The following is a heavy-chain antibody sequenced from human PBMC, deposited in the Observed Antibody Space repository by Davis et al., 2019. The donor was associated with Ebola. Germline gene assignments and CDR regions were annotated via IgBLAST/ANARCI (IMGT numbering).Heavy chain of an antibody. D-gene: IGHD2-2*01. Sequence: GESLKISCAASGFTVSSNYMSWVRQAPGKGLEWVSVIYSGGSTYYADSVKGRFTISRDNSKNTLYLQMNSLRAEHTAVYYCARAIFGDCSSTSCLIYYYYGMDVWGQGTTVTVSS. J-gene: IGHJ6*02. CDR3: ARAIFGDCSSTSCLIYYYYGMDV. CDR1: GFTVSSNY. CDR2: IYSGGST. V-gene: IGHV3-53*01.